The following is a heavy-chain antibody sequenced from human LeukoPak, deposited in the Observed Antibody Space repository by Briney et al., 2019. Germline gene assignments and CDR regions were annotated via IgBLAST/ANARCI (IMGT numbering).Heavy chain of an antibody. CDR2: IRSSSSYT. CDR3: ARGETVAGTWFDP. J-gene: IGHJ5*02. V-gene: IGHV3-11*05. CDR1: GFTFSDYY. D-gene: IGHD6-19*01. Sequence: GGSLRLSCAASGFTFSDYYMSCIRQAPGKGLEWVSYIRSSSSYTNYADSVKGRFTISRDNAKNSLYLQMNSLRAEETAVYYCARGETVAGTWFDPWGQGTLVTVSS.